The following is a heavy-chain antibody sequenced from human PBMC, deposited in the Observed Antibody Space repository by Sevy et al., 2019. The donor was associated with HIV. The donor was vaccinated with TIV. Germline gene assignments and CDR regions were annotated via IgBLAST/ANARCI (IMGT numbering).Heavy chain of an antibody. CDR2: IKQDGSEK. CDR1: GFTFNSYW. V-gene: IGHV3-7*01. CDR3: AREGSPYDTYYYYYGMDV. J-gene: IGHJ6*02. D-gene: IGHD5-12*01. Sequence: GGSLRLSCAASGFTFNSYWMSWVRQAPGKGLEWVTNIKQDGSEKYYVDSVKGRFTISRDNSQNSLFLQMNTLRAEDTAVYYCAREGSPYDTYYYYYGMDVWGQWTTVTVSS.